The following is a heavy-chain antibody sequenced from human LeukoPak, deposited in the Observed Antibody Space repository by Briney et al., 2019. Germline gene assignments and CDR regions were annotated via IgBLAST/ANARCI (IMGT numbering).Heavy chain of an antibody. CDR1: GGSISSSSYY. CDR3: ARGLLFSWFDP. Sequence: SETLSLTCTVSGGSISSSSYYWAWIRQPPEKGLEWIGSIYYSGSAYYNPSLKSRVTISIDTSNNQFSLKLSSVTAADTAVYYCARGLLFSWFDPWGQGTLVTVSS. J-gene: IGHJ5*02. D-gene: IGHD2-21*02. V-gene: IGHV4-39*07. CDR2: IYYSGSA.